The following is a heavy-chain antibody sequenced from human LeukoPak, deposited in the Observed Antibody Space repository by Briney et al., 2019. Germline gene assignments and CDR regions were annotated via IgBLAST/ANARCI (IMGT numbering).Heavy chain of an antibody. V-gene: IGHV4-39*01. J-gene: IGHJ5*02. CDR3: ARHRPHSDWSVP. CDR2: ISFSGTT. Sequence: SETLSLTCTVSGDSISTDSYFWGWIRQPPGRGLEWIGIISFSGTTYYNPSLKSRVTMSVDTSKSQFSLELRSVTAADTALYYCARHRPHSDWSVPWGQGTLVTVSS. CDR1: GDSISTDSYF.